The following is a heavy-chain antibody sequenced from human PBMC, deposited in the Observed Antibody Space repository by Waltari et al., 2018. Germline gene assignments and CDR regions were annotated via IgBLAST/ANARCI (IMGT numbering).Heavy chain of an antibody. CDR2: VSGSGSNT. J-gene: IGHJ4*02. CDR1: GFTFSSYA. Sequence: EVQLLESGGGLVQPGGSLRLSCAASGFTFSSYAMSWVRQAPGKGLEWVSAVSGSGSNTYYADSLKGRFTISRDNSKNALYLQMNSLRGEDTAVYYCARESSDTSGWHFDDWGQGTLVTVSS. D-gene: IGHD6-19*01. CDR3: ARESSDTSGWHFDD. V-gene: IGHV3-23*01.